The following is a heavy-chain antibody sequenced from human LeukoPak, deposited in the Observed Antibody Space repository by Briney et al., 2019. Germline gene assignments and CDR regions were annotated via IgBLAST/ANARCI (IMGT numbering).Heavy chain of an antibody. D-gene: IGHD3-3*01. J-gene: IGHJ1*01. CDR1: GFTFSSYA. Sequence: GGSLRLSCAASGFTFSSYAMSWVRQAPGKGLEWVSAISGSGGSTYYADSVKGRFTISRDNSKNTLYLQMNSLRAEDTAAYYCAKDRHDFWSGPRVIPEYFQHWGQGTLVTVSS. V-gene: IGHV3-23*01. CDR2: ISGSGGST. CDR3: AKDRHDFWSGPRVIPEYFQH.